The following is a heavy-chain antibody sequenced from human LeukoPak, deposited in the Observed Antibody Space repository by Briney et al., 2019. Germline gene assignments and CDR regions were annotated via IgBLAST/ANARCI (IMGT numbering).Heavy chain of an antibody. D-gene: IGHD3-3*01. CDR1: GGSISSGGYS. CDR2: IYHSGST. V-gene: IGHV4-30-2*01. Sequence: SSQTLSLTCAVSGGSISSGGYSWSWIRQPPGKGLEWIGYIYHSGSTYYNPSLKSRVTISVDRSKNQFSLKLSSVTAADTAVYYCARGRHCYYDFWSGEPSCWFDPWGQGTLVTVSS. J-gene: IGHJ5*02. CDR3: ARGRHCYYDFWSGEPSCWFDP.